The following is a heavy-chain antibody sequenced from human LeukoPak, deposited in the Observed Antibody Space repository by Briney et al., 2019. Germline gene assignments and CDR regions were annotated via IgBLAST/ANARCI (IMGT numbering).Heavy chain of an antibody. V-gene: IGHV1-2*02. CDR1: GYSFDSYG. J-gene: IGHJ4*02. CDR2: INPNSGGT. D-gene: IGHD6-19*01. CDR3: AREGSSSGWNKAAGY. Sequence: ASVKVSRKASGYSFDSYGISWVRQAPGQGLEWMGWINPNSGGTNYAQKFQGRVTMTRDTSISTAYMELSRLRSDDTAVYYCAREGSSSGWNKAAGYWGQGTLVTVSS.